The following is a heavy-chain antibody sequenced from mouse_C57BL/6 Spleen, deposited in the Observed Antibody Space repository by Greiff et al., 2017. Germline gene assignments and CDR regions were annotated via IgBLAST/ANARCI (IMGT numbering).Heavy chain of an antibody. CDR1: GYAFTNYL. CDR3: ARARSSDYFDY. Sequence: VKLMESGAELVRPGTSVKVSCKASGYAFTNYLIEWVKQRPGQGLEWIGVINPGSGGTNYNEKFKGKATLTADKSSSTAYMQLSSLTSEDSAVYFCARARSSDYFDYWGQGTTLTVSS. CDR2: INPGSGGT. D-gene: IGHD1-1*01. J-gene: IGHJ2*01. V-gene: IGHV1-54*01.